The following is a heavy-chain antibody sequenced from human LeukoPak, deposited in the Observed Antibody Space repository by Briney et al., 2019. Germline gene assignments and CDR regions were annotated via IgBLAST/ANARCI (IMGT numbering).Heavy chain of an antibody. CDR3: ARQSITGTTESCWFDP. D-gene: IGHD1-7*01. Sequence: SVKVSCXASGGTFSSYTISWVRLAPGQGLEWMGRIIPILGIANYAQKFQGRVTITADKSTSTAYMELSSLRSEDTAVYYCARQSITGTTESCWFDPWGQGTLVTVSS. CDR2: IIPILGIA. CDR1: GGTFSSYT. J-gene: IGHJ5*02. V-gene: IGHV1-69*02.